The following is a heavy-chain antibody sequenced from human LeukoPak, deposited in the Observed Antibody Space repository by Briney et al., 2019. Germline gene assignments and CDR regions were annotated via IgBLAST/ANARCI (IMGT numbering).Heavy chain of an antibody. CDR3: ARFYSAATYYYDSSGYYPTDY. J-gene: IGHJ4*02. CDR2: ISSSSSYI. CDR1: GFTFSSYS. Sequence: GGSLRLSCAASGFTFSSYSMNWVRQAPGKGLEWVSSISSSSSYIYYADSVKGRFTISRDNAKNSLYLQMNSLRAEDTAVYYCARFYSAATYYYDSSGYYPTDYWGQGTLVTVSS. V-gene: IGHV3-21*01. D-gene: IGHD3-22*01.